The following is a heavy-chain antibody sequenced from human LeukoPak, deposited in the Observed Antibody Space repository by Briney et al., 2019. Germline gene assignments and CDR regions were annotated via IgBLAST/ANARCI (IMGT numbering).Heavy chain of an antibody. CDR3: AKTETTSGTLADAFDI. CDR1: GGSISSSTYY. Sequence: SSETLSLTCSVSGGSISSSTYYWGWIRQPPGKGLEWIGSIYYSGSTYYNPSLKSRFTISVDTSKNQFSLKLSSVTATDTAVYYCAKTETTSGTLADAFDIWGQGTMVTVSS. J-gene: IGHJ3*02. CDR2: IYYSGST. D-gene: IGHD1-1*01. V-gene: IGHV4-39*01.